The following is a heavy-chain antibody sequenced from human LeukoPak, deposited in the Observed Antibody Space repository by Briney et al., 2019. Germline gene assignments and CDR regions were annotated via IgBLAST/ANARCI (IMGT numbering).Heavy chain of an antibody. Sequence: GGSLSLSCEASGFSFAEHYMSWIRQAPGKGLEWVSYMSNSGSIIYYADSVKGRFTISRDNTNTFLYLQMNSLRDEDTAVYYCARLGFGEYYFYYYMDVWGKGTAVTVSS. CDR3: ARLGFGEYYFYYYMDV. CDR1: GFSFAEHY. V-gene: IGHV3-11*01. CDR2: MSNSGSII. J-gene: IGHJ6*03. D-gene: IGHD3-10*01.